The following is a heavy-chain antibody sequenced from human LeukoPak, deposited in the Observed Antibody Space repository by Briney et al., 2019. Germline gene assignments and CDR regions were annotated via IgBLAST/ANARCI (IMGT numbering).Heavy chain of an antibody. Sequence: GGSLRLSCAASGFTFSSYAMSWVRQAPGKGLEWVSAISGSGGSTYYSDSVKGRFTISRDNSKNTLYLQMNSLRAEDTAVYYCARVPYGSGTYSTLDYWGQGTLVTVSS. J-gene: IGHJ4*02. V-gene: IGHV3-23*01. D-gene: IGHD3-10*01. CDR3: ARVPYGSGTYSTLDY. CDR2: ISGSGGST. CDR1: GFTFSSYA.